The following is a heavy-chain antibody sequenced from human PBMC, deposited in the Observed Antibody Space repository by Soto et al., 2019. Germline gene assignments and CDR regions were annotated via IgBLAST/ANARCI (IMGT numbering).Heavy chain of an antibody. Sequence: SLTCAVSGGSISSSNWWSWVRQPPGKGLEWIGEIYHSGSTNYNPSLKSRVTISVDKSKNQFSLKLSSVTAADTAVYYCARVGTYCSSTSCYQNAFDIWGQGTMVTVS. CDR1: GGSISSSNW. CDR3: ARVGTYCSSTSCYQNAFDI. V-gene: IGHV4-4*02. J-gene: IGHJ3*02. D-gene: IGHD2-2*01. CDR2: IYHSGST.